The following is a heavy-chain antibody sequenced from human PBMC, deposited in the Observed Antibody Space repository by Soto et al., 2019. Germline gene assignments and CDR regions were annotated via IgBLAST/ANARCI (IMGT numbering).Heavy chain of an antibody. CDR1: GF. Sequence: EVQVLESRGGLVQPGGSLRLSCAASGFMSWVRQAPGKGLEWVSAISDYGANTYYVDSVKGRFTISGDNAKNTLYLQMNSLRAEDTAVYYCAKGFSGHYYDFRGQGTLVTVSS. CDR3: AKGFSGHYYDF. CDR2: ISDYGANT. J-gene: IGHJ4*02. V-gene: IGHV3-23*01. D-gene: IGHD3-22*01.